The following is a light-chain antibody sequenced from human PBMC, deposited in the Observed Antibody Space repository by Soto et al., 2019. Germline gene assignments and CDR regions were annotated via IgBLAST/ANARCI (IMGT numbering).Light chain of an antibody. CDR3: QQRRNWPRLT. V-gene: IGKV3-11*01. CDR1: QSVGDY. Sequence: EIVLTQSPATLSLSPGGRATLSCRSSQSVGDYLAWFQQKPGQAPRLLIYDTSNRSPGIPPRFSGSGYGTDFTLTISSLEPEDFAVYYCQQRRNWPRLTFGGGTKVEI. CDR2: DTS. J-gene: IGKJ4*01.